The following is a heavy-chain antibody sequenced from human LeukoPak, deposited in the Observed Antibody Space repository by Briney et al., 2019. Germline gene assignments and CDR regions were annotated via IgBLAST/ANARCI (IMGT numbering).Heavy chain of an antibody. CDR2: ISAYNGNT. V-gene: IGHV1-18*01. CDR3: ASSPVGCGHYYD. CDR1: GYTFTTYG. D-gene: IGHD3-22*01. Sequence: ASVTLSCTSSGYTFTTYGITWVRQSPGQGLEWMGLISAYNGNTNSAQKCQRRVTITPETSTSTAYMDLRCLRSDDTAVYFCASSPVGCGHYYDWGQGTLVTVSS. J-gene: IGHJ4*02.